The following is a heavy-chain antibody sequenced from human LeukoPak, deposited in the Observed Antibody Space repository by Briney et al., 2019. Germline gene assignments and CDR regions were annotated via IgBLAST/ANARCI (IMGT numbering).Heavy chain of an antibody. CDR1: GYTFTSYY. V-gene: IGHV1-46*01. Sequence: ASVKVSCKASGYTFTSYYMHWVRQAPGQGLAWMGIINPSGGSTSYAQKFQGRVTMTRDTSTSTVYMELSSLRSEDTAVYYCAREKSNYDILTGYYKGPRYYYGMDVWGKGTTVTVSS. CDR2: INPSGGST. D-gene: IGHD3-9*01. J-gene: IGHJ6*04. CDR3: AREKSNYDILTGYYKGPRYYYGMDV.